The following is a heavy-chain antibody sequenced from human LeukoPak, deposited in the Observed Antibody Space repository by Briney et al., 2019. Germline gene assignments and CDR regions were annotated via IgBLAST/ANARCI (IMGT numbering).Heavy chain of an antibody. CDR3: AKDTLPIYCSSTSCPQDSAFDY. D-gene: IGHD2-2*01. J-gene: IGHJ4*02. Sequence: PGRSLRLSCAASGFTFDDYAMHWVRQAPGKGLEWVSGISWNSSSIGYADSVKGRFTISRDNAKNSLYLQMNSLRAEDTALYYCAKDTLPIYCSSTSCPQDSAFDYWGQGTLVTVSS. V-gene: IGHV3-9*01. CDR1: GFTFDDYA. CDR2: ISWNSSSI.